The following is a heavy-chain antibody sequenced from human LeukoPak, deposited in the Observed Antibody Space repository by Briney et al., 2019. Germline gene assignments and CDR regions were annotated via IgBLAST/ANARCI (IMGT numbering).Heavy chain of an antibody. J-gene: IGHJ4*02. CDR2: ISYDGSNK. CDR3: AKDRGPIVVVIKDPYYFDY. CDR1: GFTFSSYG. Sequence: GGSLRLSCAASGFTFSSYGMHWVRQPPGKGLEWVAVISYDGSNKYYADSVKGRFTISRDNSKNTLYLQMNSLRAEDTAVYYCAKDRGPIVVVIKDPYYFDYWGQGTLVTVSS. V-gene: IGHV3-30*18. D-gene: IGHD3-22*01.